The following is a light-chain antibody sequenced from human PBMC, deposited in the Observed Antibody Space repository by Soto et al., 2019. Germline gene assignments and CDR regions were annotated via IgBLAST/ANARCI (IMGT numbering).Light chain of an antibody. CDR3: GSYTTSSNYV. CDR2: DVS. V-gene: IGLV2-14*01. Sequence: QSALTQPPSASGSPGQSVTISCTGTSSDVGSYNYVSWYQQRPGKAPKLMIYDVSNRPSGVSNRFSGSKSGNTASLTISGLQAEDEADYYCGSYTTSSNYVFGTGTKLTVL. J-gene: IGLJ1*01. CDR1: SSDVGSYNY.